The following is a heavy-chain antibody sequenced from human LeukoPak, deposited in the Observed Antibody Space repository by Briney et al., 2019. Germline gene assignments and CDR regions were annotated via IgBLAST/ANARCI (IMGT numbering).Heavy chain of an antibody. Sequence: PGGSLRLSCAASGFTFSTYWMHWVRQAPGKGLVWVARMDSAGSITDYVDSVRGRFTISRDNAKNTLYLQMNTLRAEDTAVYYCATAGNYRLDSWGQGTLVTVSS. CDR2: MDSAGSIT. D-gene: IGHD1-7*01. CDR3: ATAGNYRLDS. V-gene: IGHV3-74*01. CDR1: GFTFSTYW. J-gene: IGHJ4*02.